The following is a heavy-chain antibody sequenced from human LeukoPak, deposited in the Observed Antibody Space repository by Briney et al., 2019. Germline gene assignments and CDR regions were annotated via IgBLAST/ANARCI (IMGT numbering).Heavy chain of an antibody. V-gene: IGHV1-18*01. Sequence: GASVKVSCKASGYTFTSYGISWVRQAPGQGLEWMGWISAYNGNTNYAQKLQGRVTMTTDTSTSTAYMELRSLRSDDTAVYYCARVVGMVYAYNWFDPWGQGTLVTVSS. CDR3: ARVVGMVYAYNWFDP. J-gene: IGHJ5*02. CDR2: ISAYNGNT. D-gene: IGHD2-8*01. CDR1: GYTFTSYG.